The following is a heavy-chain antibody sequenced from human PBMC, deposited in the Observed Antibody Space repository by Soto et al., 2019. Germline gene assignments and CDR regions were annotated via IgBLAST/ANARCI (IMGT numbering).Heavy chain of an antibody. D-gene: IGHD3-3*01. CDR3: ARLTSDYDFWSGYRNTGLDV. CDR1: GFSLSTSGMC. Sequence: GSGPTLVNPTQTLTLTCTFSGFSLSTSGMCVSWIRQPPGKALEWLARIDWDDDKYYSTSLKTRLTISKDTSKNQVVLTMTNMDPVDTATYYCARLTSDYDFWSGYRNTGLDVWGQGTTVTVSS. V-gene: IGHV2-70*11. J-gene: IGHJ6*02. CDR2: IDWDDDK.